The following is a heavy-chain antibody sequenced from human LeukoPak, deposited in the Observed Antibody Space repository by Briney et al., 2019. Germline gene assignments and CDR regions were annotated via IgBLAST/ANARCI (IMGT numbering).Heavy chain of an antibody. J-gene: IGHJ4*02. CDR3: ARSSGTYRSFDY. V-gene: IGHV4-59*01. CDR1: GGSISSYY. Sequence: SETLSLTCTVSGGSISSYYWSWIRQPPGKGLEWIGYIYYSGTTDYNPSLKSRVTISIDSSNNQFSLKVNSVTAADTAVYYCARSSGTYRSFDYWGQGTLVSVSS. D-gene: IGHD1-26*01. CDR2: IYYSGTT.